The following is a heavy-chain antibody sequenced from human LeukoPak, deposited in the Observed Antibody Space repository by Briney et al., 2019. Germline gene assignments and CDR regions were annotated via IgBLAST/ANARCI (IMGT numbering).Heavy chain of an antibody. CDR3: VRGLYSHGSENSLSVSDYGTDV. CDR1: GGSFNHFA. D-gene: IGHD3-10*01. CDR2: IIPIYETT. V-gene: IGHV1-69*13. Sequence: SVKVSCKASGGSFNHFAVNWVRQAPGQGLEWMGGIIPIYETTNYAQKFQGRVTITADGFTSSAYMELSSLRSEDTAVYYCVRGLYSHGSENSLSVSDYGTDVWGQGTTVTVSS. J-gene: IGHJ6*02.